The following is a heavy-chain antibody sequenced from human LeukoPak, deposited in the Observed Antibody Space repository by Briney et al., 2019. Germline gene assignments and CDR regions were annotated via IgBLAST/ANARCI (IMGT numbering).Heavy chain of an antibody. J-gene: IGHJ4*02. D-gene: IGHD3-10*01. CDR3: ASRPFGSGIYFDY. Sequence: SETLSLTCTVSGGPISSGNYYWNWIRQHPGKGLEWIGYIYYSGSTYYNPSLKSRVSISVDTSKNQFSLKLSSVTAADTAVYYCASRPFGSGIYFDYWGQGTLVTVSS. CDR2: IYYSGST. V-gene: IGHV4-31*03. CDR1: GGPISSGNYY.